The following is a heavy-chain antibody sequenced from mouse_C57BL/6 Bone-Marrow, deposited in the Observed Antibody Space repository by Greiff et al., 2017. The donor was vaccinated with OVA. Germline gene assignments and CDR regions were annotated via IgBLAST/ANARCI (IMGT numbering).Heavy chain of an antibody. J-gene: IGHJ1*03. CDR3: ARCDYDVRYFDV. Sequence: VQLQQSGAELVRPGSSVKLSCKASGYTFTSYWMHWVKQRPIQGLEWIGNIDPSDSETHYNQKFKDKATLTVDKSSSTAYMQLSSLTSEDSAVYYCARCDYDVRYFDVWGTGTTVTVSS. V-gene: IGHV1-52*01. CDR2: IDPSDSET. D-gene: IGHD2-4*01. CDR1: GYTFTSYW.